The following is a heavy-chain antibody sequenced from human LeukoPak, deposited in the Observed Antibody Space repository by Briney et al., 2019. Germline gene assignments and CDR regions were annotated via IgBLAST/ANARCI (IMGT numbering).Heavy chain of an antibody. J-gene: IGHJ4*02. Sequence: GGSLRLSCAVSGFTFSSYWMSWVRQAPGKGPEWVANIKQDGSEKYYVDSVNGRFTISRDNARNSLYLQMNSLRAEDTAVYYCASLHGVVNYFDYWGQGTLVTVSS. V-gene: IGHV3-7*01. D-gene: IGHD5-24*01. CDR3: ASLHGVVNYFDY. CDR2: IKQDGSEK. CDR1: GFTFSSYW.